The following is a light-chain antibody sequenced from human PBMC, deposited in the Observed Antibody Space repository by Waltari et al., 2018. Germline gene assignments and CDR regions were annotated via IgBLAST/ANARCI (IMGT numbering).Light chain of an antibody. J-gene: IGLJ2*01. CDR1: KLGDKY. Sequence: SYELTQPPSVSVSPGQTASTTCSRDKLGDKYFSWYQLKPGQSPVLVIYQDSQRPSGIPERFSGSNSGNTATLTISGTQAMDEADYYCQAWDSSTVVFGGGTKLTVL. V-gene: IGLV3-1*01. CDR3: QAWDSSTVV. CDR2: QDS.